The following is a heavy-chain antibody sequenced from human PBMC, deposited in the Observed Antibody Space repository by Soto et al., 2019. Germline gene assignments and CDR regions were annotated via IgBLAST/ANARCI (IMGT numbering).Heavy chain of an antibody. Sequence: PSETLSLTCTVSGGSISSGGYYWSWIRQHPGKGLEWIGYIYYSGSTYYNPSLKSRVTISVDTSKNQFSLKLSSVTAADTAVYYCARADCSSTSCYYYYYYGMDVWGQGTTVTVSS. V-gene: IGHV4-31*03. J-gene: IGHJ6*02. CDR1: GGSISSGGYY. CDR3: ARADCSSTSCYYYYYYGMDV. CDR2: IYYSGST. D-gene: IGHD2-2*01.